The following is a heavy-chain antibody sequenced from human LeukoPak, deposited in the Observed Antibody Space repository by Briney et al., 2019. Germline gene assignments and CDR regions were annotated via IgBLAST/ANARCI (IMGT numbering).Heavy chain of an antibody. V-gene: IGHV3-30*02. CDR2: IRHDAANS. CDR3: AKEYTPSSPLGELDS. CDR1: GFNLNSYA. Sequence: TGGSLRLSCAVSGFNLNSYAMHWVRQAPGKGLEWVAVIRHDAANSFYADSVQGRFTISRDTSKKLLYLQMNSLRVEDTAVYYCAKEYTPSSPLGELDSWGQGTLVTVSS. D-gene: IGHD6-6*01. J-gene: IGHJ4*02.